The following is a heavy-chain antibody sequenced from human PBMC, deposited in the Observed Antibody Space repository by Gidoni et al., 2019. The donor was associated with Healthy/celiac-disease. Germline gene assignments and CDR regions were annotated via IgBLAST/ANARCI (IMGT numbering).Heavy chain of an antibody. V-gene: IGHV3-30*04. D-gene: IGHD5-18*01. CDR2: ISYDGSNK. J-gene: IGHJ4*02. CDR1: VFTFSSYA. CDR3: ASLQLGDY. Sequence: QVQLVESGGGVVQPGRSLRLSCAASVFTFSSYAMHWVRQAPGKGLEWVAVISYDGSNKYYADSVKGRFTISRDNSKNTLYLQMNSLRAEDTAVYYCASLQLGDYWGQGTLVTVSS.